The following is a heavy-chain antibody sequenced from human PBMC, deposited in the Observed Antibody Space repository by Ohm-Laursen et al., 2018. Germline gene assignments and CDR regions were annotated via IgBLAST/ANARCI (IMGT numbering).Heavy chain of an antibody. J-gene: IGHJ4*02. CDR3: ASQIYNDYPSFDY. V-gene: IGHV1-46*01. CDR2: INPSGGST. Sequence: ASVKVSCKASGYTFTSYYMHWVRQAPGQGLEWMGIINPSGGSTSYAQKFQGRLTMTRDTSISTAYMELNRLTSDDTAVYYCASQIYNDYPSFDYWGQGTLVTVS. D-gene: IGHD4-11*01. CDR1: GYTFTSYY.